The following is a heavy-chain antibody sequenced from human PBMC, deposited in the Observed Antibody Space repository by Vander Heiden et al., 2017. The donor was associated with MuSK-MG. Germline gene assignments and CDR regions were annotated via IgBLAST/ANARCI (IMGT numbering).Heavy chain of an antibody. CDR2: MNSDGSST. D-gene: IGHD6-19*01. J-gene: IGHJ6*02. Sequence: EVQLVESGGGLVQPGGSLRISCAASGFTFCNYWMHWVRQAPGKGLVWVSRMNSDGSSTTYADSVKGRFTISRDNAKNTLYLQMNSLRGDDTAVYYCARVEQWLVPSGNVGMGVWGQGTTVTVSS. V-gene: IGHV3-74*01. CDR3: ARVEQWLVPSGNVGMGV. CDR1: GFTFCNYW.